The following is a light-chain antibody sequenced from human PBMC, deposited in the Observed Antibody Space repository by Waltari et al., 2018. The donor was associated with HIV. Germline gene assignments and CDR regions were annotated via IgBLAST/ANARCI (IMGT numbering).Light chain of an antibody. V-gene: IGLV3-25*03. CDR3: QSADSNASLWV. CDR1: ALPKQY. J-gene: IGLJ3*02. CDR2: QDT. Sequence: SYELTQPPSVSVSPGQTARITCSGDALPKQYAYWYQQRPGQAPVLVIYQDTERPSGIPEGCSGSSPGTTATLTIIGVQAQDEADYHCQSADSNASLWVFGGGTKLTVL.